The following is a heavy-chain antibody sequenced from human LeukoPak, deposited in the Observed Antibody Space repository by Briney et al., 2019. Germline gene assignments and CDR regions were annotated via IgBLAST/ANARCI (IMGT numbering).Heavy chain of an antibody. Sequence: SETLSLTCTVSGGSISSYYWSWIRQPPGKGLEWIGYIYYSGSTNYNPSLKSRVTISVDTSKNQFSLKLGSVTAADTAVYYCAREGIAADSYYFDYWGQGTLVTVSS. CDR2: IYYSGST. V-gene: IGHV4-59*12. CDR3: AREGIAADSYYFDY. D-gene: IGHD6-13*01. J-gene: IGHJ4*02. CDR1: GGSISSYY.